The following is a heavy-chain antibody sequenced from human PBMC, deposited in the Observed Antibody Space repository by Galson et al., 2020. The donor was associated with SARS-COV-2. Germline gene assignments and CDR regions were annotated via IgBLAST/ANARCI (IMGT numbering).Heavy chain of an antibody. CDR2: IYYSGST. J-gene: IGHJ6*02. Sequence: ETSETLSLTCTVSGGSISSGDYYWSWIRQPPGKGLEWIGYIYYSGSTYYNPSLKSRVTISVDTSKNQFSLKLSSVTAADTAVYYCARGGNYDILTGYSIKPYYGMDVWGQGTTVTVSS. CDR1: GGSISSGDYY. CDR3: ARGGNYDILTGYSIKPYYGMDV. V-gene: IGHV4-30-4*01. D-gene: IGHD3-9*01.